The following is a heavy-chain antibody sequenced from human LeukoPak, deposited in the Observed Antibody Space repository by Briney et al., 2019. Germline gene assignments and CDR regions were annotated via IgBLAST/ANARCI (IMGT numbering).Heavy chain of an antibody. CDR3: ARFSQWLVRGGFDY. J-gene: IGHJ4*02. CDR2: ISSSARTI. V-gene: IGHV3-11*04. CDR1: GFTFSDYN. D-gene: IGHD6-19*01. Sequence: GGSLRLSCAASGFTFSDYNMRWIRQAPGKGLEWVSYISSSARTIYYADSVKGRFTISRDNANNSLFLQMNSLRAEDTAVYYCARFSQWLVRGGFDYWGQGTLVTVSS.